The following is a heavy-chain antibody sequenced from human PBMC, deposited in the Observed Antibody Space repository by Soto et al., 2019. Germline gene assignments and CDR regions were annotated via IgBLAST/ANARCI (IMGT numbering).Heavy chain of an antibody. J-gene: IGHJ3*02. D-gene: IGHD6-13*01. CDR2: TYYRSKWYN. V-gene: IGHV6-1*01. CDR1: GDSVSSNSAA. Sequence: SQTLSLTCAISGDSVSSNSAAWNWIRQSPSRGLEWLGRTYYRSKWYNDYAVSVKSRITINPDTSKNQFSLQLNSMTPEDTAVYYCARDRPGRYSSSWSGAFDIWGQGTMVTVSS. CDR3: ARDRPGRYSSSWSGAFDI.